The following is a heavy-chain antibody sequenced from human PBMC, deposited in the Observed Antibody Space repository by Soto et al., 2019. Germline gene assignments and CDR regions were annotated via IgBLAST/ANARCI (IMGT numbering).Heavy chain of an antibody. CDR1: GFTFSSYS. V-gene: IGHV3-23*01. D-gene: IGHD3-9*01. Sequence: PGGSLSLSCAASGFTFSSYSMCLVRQAPGKGPEWVAAISGSGGSTYYADPVKGPFTFSRHHSKNTLYLKMNSLRAEDTGLYYCVKTPYYATLTGFAYFDYWGQGVQVPVSS. CDR3: VKTPYYATLTGFAYFDY. J-gene: IGHJ4*02. CDR2: ISGSGGST.